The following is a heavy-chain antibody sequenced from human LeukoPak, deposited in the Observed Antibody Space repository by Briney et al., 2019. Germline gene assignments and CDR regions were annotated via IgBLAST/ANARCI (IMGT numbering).Heavy chain of an antibody. D-gene: IGHD2-2*01. CDR1: DGSISSSSYY. Sequence: PSETLSLTCTVSDGSISSSSYYWGWIRQPPGKGLEWIGSIYYSGSTYYNPSLKSRVTIPVDTSKNQFSLKLSSVTAADTAVYYCARQRGYCSSTSCSKKGGFDYWGQGTLVTVSS. V-gene: IGHV4-39*01. J-gene: IGHJ4*02. CDR2: IYYSGST. CDR3: ARQRGYCSSTSCSKKGGFDY.